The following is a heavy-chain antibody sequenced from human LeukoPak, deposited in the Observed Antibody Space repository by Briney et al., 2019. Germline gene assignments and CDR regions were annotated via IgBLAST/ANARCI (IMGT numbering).Heavy chain of an antibody. CDR2: IYPGDSDI. Sequence: GESLKISCKGSGYTFTRYWIGWVRQMPGKGLEWMGIIYPGDSDIRYSPSFQGQVTISVDKSISTAYLQWSSLKASDTAIYYCARLRAIVVAGFFDSWGQGTLVTVSS. CDR1: GYTFTRYW. D-gene: IGHD6-19*01. J-gene: IGHJ4*02. CDR3: ARLRAIVVAGFFDS. V-gene: IGHV5-51*01.